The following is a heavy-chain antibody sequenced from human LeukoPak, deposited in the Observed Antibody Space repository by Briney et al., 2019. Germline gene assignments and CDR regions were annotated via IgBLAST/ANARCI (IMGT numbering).Heavy chain of an antibody. CDR1: GFTFTDYY. D-gene: IGHD1-26*01. CDR2: INDDGSTT. V-gene: IGHV3-74*01. J-gene: IGHJ4*02. Sequence: GGSLRLSCAASGFTFTDYYMSWVRQAPGKGLEWVSRINDDGSTTTHADSVKGRFTISRDNAKNTLYLEMNSLRAEDTAVYYCARALGSPLDYWGQGTLVTVSS. CDR3: ARALGSPLDY.